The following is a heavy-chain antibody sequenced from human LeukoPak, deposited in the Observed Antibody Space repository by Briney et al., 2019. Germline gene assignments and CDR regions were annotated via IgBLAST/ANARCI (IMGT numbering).Heavy chain of an antibody. Sequence: SVKVSCKASGGTFSSYAISWVRQPPGQGLEGMGGIIPIFGTANYAQKFQGRVTITADESTSTAYMELSSLRSEDTAVYYCARFGGPAVPLDYWGQGTLVTVSS. V-gene: IGHV1-69*13. CDR3: ARFGGPAVPLDY. CDR1: GGTFSSYA. D-gene: IGHD3-10*01. J-gene: IGHJ4*02. CDR2: IIPIFGTA.